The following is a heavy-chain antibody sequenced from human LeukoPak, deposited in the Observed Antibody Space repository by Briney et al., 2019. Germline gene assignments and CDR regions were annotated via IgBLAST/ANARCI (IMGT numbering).Heavy chain of an antibody. D-gene: IGHD3-3*01. J-gene: IGHJ4*02. CDR3: ARRQDFWSASYHLDFDY. Sequence: GSLRLSCAASGFTFSNYAMSWVRQTPGKGLEWVSAISGSGGATYYTDSVKGRFTISRDNSNNTLCLQMNSLRAEDTAVYYCARRQDFWSASYHLDFDYWGQGTLVTVSS. V-gene: IGHV3-23*01. CDR1: GFTFSNYA. CDR2: ISGSGGAT.